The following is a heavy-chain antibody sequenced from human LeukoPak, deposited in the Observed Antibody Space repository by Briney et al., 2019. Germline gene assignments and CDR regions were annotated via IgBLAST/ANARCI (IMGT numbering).Heavy chain of an antibody. J-gene: IGHJ6*03. CDR1: GGSISSYY. Sequence: PSETLSLTFTVSGGSISSYYWSWIRQPAGKGLEWIGRIYTSGSTNYNPSLKSRVTMSEDTSKNQFSLKLSSVTAADTAVYYCARASTGYCSSTSCSHYYYYMDVWGKGTTVTVSS. V-gene: IGHV4-4*07. D-gene: IGHD2-2*01. CDR3: ARASTGYCSSTSCSHYYYYMDV. CDR2: IYTSGST.